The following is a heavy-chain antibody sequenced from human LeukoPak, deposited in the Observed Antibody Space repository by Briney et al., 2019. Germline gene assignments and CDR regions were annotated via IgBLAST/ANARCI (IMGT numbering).Heavy chain of an antibody. V-gene: IGHV4-59*12. CDR1: GGSIGSDY. CDR2: TYNSGST. CDR3: AGRGAPVAGASSFDF. J-gene: IGHJ4*02. D-gene: IGHD6-19*01. Sequence: SETLSLTCTVSGGSIGSDYWSWIRQPPGKGLEWIGYTYNSGSTNYNPSLKSRVTISVDTSKNQFSLKVSSVTAADTAVYYCAGRGAPVAGASSFDFWGQGTLVTVSS.